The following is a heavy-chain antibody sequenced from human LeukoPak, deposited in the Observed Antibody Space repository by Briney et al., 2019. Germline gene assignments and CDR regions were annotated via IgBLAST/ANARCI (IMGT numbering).Heavy chain of an antibody. J-gene: IGHJ5*02. CDR2: MNPNSGNT. V-gene: IGHV1-8*01. CDR3: ARDYSSGWYEDCFDH. D-gene: IGHD6-19*01. Sequence: GASVKVSCKASGYTFTSYDINWVRQATGQGLEWMGWMNPNSGNTGYAQKFQGRVTMTRNTSISTAYMQLSSLRSEDTAVYYCARDYSSGWYEDCFDHWGQGTLVTVSS. CDR1: GYTFTSYD.